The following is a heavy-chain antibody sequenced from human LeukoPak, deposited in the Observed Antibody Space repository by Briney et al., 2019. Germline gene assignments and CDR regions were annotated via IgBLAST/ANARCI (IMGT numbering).Heavy chain of an antibody. V-gene: IGHV1-18*01. CDR2: ISTYNGNT. CDR3: AKGRRSSFFDY. Sequence: ASVKVSCKASGYTFTTYDINWVRQAPGQGLEWMGWISTYNGNTNYAQKLQGRVTMTIDTPTTTAYMELRSLRSDDTAVYYCAKGRRSSFFDYWGQGTLVTVSS. J-gene: IGHJ4*02. CDR1: GYTFTTYD.